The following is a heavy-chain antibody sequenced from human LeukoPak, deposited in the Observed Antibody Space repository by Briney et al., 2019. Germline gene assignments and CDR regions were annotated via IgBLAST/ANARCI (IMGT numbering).Heavy chain of an antibody. Sequence: GGSLRLSCAASGFTFSSYAMHWVRQAPGKGLEWVAVISYDGSNKYYADPVKGRFTISRDNSKNTLYLQMNSLRAEDTAVYYCARDYYDSSGYYYYFDYWGQGTLVTVSS. CDR1: GFTFSSYA. CDR2: ISYDGSNK. J-gene: IGHJ4*02. V-gene: IGHV3-30-3*01. CDR3: ARDYYDSSGYYYYFDY. D-gene: IGHD3-22*01.